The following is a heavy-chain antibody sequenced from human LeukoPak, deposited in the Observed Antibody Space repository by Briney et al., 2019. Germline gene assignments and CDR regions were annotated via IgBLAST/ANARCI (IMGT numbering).Heavy chain of an antibody. J-gene: IGHJ4*02. CDR2: ISYDGSNK. CDR3: AGAKEFDY. CDR1: GFTFSSYA. Sequence: GGSLRLSCAASGFTFSSYAMHWVRQAPGKGLGWVAVISYDGSNKYYADSVKGRFTISRDNSKNTLYLQMNSLRAEDTAVYYCAGAKEFDYWAREPWSPSPQ. V-gene: IGHV3-30-3*01.